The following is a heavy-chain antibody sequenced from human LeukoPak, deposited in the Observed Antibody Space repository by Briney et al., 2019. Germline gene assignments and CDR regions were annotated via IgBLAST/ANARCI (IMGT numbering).Heavy chain of an antibody. Sequence: GDPWKISCKRSGYSFVSYLISGGRQMPGKGLDGRGRNDPCDSYPTYSPSLLGHVTISAHKSIPHAYLQWSSLKASDTALYYCATRRVGQPPYSFDYWGQGPLVTVSS. CDR3: ATRRVGQPPYSFDY. J-gene: IGHJ4*02. V-gene: IGHV5-10-1*01. CDR2: NDPCDSYP. D-gene: IGHD3/OR15-3a*01. CDR1: GYSFVSYL.